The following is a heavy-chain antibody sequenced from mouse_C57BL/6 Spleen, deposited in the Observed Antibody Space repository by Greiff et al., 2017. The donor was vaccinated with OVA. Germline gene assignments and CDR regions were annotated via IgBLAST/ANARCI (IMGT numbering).Heavy chain of an antibody. V-gene: IGHV1-64*01. CDR2: IHPNSGST. J-gene: IGHJ3*01. D-gene: IGHD2-1*01. CDR3: ARGGLYGNYGGLFAY. Sequence: QVQLQQPGAELVKPGASVKLSCKASGYTFTSYWMHWVKQRPGQGLEWIGMIHPNSGSTNYNEKFKSKATLTVDKSSSTAYMQPSSLTSEDSAVYYCARGGLYGNYGGLFAYWGQGTLVTVSA. CDR1: GYTFTSYW.